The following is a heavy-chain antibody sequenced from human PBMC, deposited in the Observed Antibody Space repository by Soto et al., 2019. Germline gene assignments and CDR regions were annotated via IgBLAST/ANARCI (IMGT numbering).Heavy chain of an antibody. D-gene: IGHD6-13*01. J-gene: IGHJ5*02. V-gene: IGHV1-3*01. CDR2: INAANGDT. CDR3: VRRHMSATGIDWFDP. CDR1: GYTFTSYG. Sequence: ASVKVSCKASGYTFTSYGIHWVRQAPGQRLEWMGWINAANGDTKYSPKFQGRVTITRDTSASTAYMELSSLRSEDTAVYYCVRRHMSATGIDWFDPWGQGTLVTVS.